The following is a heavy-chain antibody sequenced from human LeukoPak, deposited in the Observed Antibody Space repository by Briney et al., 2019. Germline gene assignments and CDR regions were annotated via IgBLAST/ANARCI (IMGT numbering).Heavy chain of an antibody. D-gene: IGHD3-10*01. CDR1: RFTFSSYG. CDR2: ISGSGYSA. CDR3: AKDALRAVPYSFDY. V-gene: IGHV3-23*01. Sequence: GGSLRLSCAVSRFTFSSYGMSWVRQAPGKGLEWVSAISGSGYSAYYADSVKGRFTISRDNSKNTLFLQMNSLRAEDTAVYYCAKDALRAVPYSFDYWGQGTLVTVSS. J-gene: IGHJ4*02.